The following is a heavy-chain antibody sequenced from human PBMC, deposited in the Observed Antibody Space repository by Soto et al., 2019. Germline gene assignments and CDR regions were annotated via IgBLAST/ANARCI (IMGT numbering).Heavy chain of an antibody. CDR3: ARAVGATTLDY. CDR1: GGSVSSGSYY. D-gene: IGHD1-26*01. CDR2: IYYSGST. J-gene: IGHJ4*02. Sequence: QVQLQESGPGLVKPSETLSLTCTVSGGSVSSGSYYWSWIRQPPGKGLEWIGYIYYSGSTNYNPSLKSRVTISVDTSKNQFSLKLSSVTAADTAVYYCARAVGATTLDYWGQGTLVTVSS. V-gene: IGHV4-61*01.